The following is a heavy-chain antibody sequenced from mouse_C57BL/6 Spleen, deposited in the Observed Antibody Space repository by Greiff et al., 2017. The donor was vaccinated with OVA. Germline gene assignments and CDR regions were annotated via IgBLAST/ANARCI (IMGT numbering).Heavy chain of an antibody. CDR1: GYTFTSYT. V-gene: IGHV1-4*01. J-gene: IGHJ2*01. Sequence: QVQLKQSGAELARPGASVKMSCKASGYTFTSYTMHWVKQRPGQGLEWIGYINPSSGYTKYNQKFKDKATLTADKSSSTAYRQRSSLTSEDSAVYYWERREDFDYWGQGTTLTVSS. CDR3: ERREDFDY. CDR2: INPSSGYT.